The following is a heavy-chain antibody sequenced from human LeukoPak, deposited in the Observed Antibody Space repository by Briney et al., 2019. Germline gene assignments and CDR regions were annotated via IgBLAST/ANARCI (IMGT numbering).Heavy chain of an antibody. CDR1: GYTFTGYY. Sequence: GASVKVSCKASGYTFTGYYMHWVRRAPGQGLEWMGWINPNSGGTNYAQKFQGRVTMTRDTSISTAYMELSRLRSDDTAVYYCARSYYYDSSGYYFGDYWGQGTLVTVSS. V-gene: IGHV1-2*02. CDR3: ARSYYYDSSGYYFGDY. J-gene: IGHJ4*02. CDR2: INPNSGGT. D-gene: IGHD3-22*01.